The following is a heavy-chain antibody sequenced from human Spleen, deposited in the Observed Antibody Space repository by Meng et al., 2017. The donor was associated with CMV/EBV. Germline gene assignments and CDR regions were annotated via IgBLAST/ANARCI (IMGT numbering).Heavy chain of an antibody. V-gene: IGHV1-69*05. CDR3: ASSVEVLGYFDY. CDR2: LIPIFGTA. CDR1: GGTFSSYA. D-gene: IGHD3-3*02. Sequence: CKASGGTFSSYAISWARQAPGQGLEWMGGLIPIFGTANYAQKFQGRVTITTDESTSTAYMELSSLRSEDTAVYYCASSVEVLGYFDYWGQGTLVTVSS. J-gene: IGHJ4*02.